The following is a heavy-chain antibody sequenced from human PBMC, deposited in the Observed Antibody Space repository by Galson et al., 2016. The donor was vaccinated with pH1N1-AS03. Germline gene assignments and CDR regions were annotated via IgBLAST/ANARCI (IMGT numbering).Heavy chain of an antibody. J-gene: IGHJ6*02. Sequence: SLRLSCAASGFTFSDFGMHWVRQVSRKGLEWVSGIGSAGDTYYAASVKGRFTISRENAKNSLYLQMSSVTAGDTAVYYCARDPHGLDVWGQGIAVTVS. CDR2: IGSAGDT. V-gene: IGHV3-13*01. CDR3: ARDPHGLDV. CDR1: GFTFSDFG.